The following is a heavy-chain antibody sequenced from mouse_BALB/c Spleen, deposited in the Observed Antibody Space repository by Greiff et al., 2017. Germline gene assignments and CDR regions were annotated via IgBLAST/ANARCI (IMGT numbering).Heavy chain of an antibody. J-gene: IGHJ4*01. Sequence: EVHLVESGGGLVQPGGSRKLSCAASGFTFSDYGLAWVRQAPGKGPEWVAFISNLAYSINYADTVTGRFTISRENAKNTLYLEMSSLRSEDTAMYYCAREGKTARGVYAMDYWGQGTSVTVSS. V-gene: IGHV5-15*02. CDR1: GFTFSDYG. CDR3: AREGKTARGVYAMDY. D-gene: IGHD3-2*01. CDR2: ISNLAYSI.